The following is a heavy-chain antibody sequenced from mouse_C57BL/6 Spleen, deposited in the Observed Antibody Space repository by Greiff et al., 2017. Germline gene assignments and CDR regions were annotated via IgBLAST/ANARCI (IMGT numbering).Heavy chain of an antibody. V-gene: IGHV1-50*01. J-gene: IGHJ4*01. CDR2: IDPSDSYT. CDR1: GYTFTSYW. CDR3: ARQEGKYAMDY. Sequence: QVQLQQSGAELVKPGASVKLSCKASGYTFTSYWMQWVKQRPGQGLEWIGEIDPSDSYTNYNQKFKGKATLTVDTSSSTAYMQLSSLTSEDSAVYDCARQEGKYAMDYWGQGTSVTVSS.